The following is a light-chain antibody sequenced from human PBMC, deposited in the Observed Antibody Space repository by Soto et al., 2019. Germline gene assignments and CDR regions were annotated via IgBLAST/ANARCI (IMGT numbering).Light chain of an antibody. CDR1: QSVSSY. Sequence: EIVLTQSPATLSLSPGERATLSCRASQSVSSYLAWYQQKPGQAPRLLIYEASNRPTGIPARFSGSGSGTDFTLTISSLEPEDFAVYYCQQRSTWPRLTFGGGTKVEIK. J-gene: IGKJ4*01. CDR2: EAS. CDR3: QQRSTWPRLT. V-gene: IGKV3-11*01.